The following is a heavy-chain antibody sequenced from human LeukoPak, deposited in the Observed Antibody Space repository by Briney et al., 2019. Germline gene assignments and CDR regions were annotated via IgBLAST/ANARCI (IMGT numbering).Heavy chain of an antibody. V-gene: IGHV4-38-2*02. Sequence: SETLSLTCTVSGYSISSGYYWGWIRQPPGKGLEWIGYIYYSGSTNYNPSLNSRVTISVDTSKNQFSLKLSSVTAADTAVYYCARSMGSGWYGDAFDIWGQGTMVIVSS. CDR3: ARSMGSGWYGDAFDI. D-gene: IGHD6-19*01. J-gene: IGHJ3*02. CDR2: IYYSGST. CDR1: GYSISSGYY.